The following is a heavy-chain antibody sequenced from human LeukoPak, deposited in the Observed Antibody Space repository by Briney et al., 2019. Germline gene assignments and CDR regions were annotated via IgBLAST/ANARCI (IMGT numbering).Heavy chain of an antibody. CDR2: IYYSGST. Sequence: PSETLSLTCTVSGGSISSYYWSWIRQPPGKGLEWIGYIYYSGSTNYNPSLKSRVTISVDTSKNQFSLKLSSVTAADTAVYNCARGLLDGYTHPAAFDIWGQGTMVTVSS. CDR1: GGSISSYY. CDR3: ARGLLDGYTHPAAFDI. D-gene: IGHD5-24*01. J-gene: IGHJ3*02. V-gene: IGHV4-59*01.